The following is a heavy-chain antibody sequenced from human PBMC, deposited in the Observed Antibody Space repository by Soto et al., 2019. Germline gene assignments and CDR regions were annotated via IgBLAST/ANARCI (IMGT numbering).Heavy chain of an antibody. V-gene: IGHV2-70*01. J-gene: IGHJ4*02. CDR3: ARGKTRVGARDITSFDY. CDR2: IDWDDDK. Sequence: SGPALVNPTQTLTLTCTFSGFSLSTSGMCVSWIRQPPGKALEWLALIDWDDDKYYSTSLKTRLTISKDTSKNQVVLTMTNMDPVDTATYYCARGKTRVGARDITSFDYWGQGTLVTVSS. CDR1: GFSLSTSGMC. D-gene: IGHD1-26*01.